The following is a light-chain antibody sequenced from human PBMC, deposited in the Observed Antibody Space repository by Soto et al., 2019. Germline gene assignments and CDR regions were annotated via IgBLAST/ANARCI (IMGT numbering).Light chain of an antibody. CDR1: SSDVGGYNY. CDR2: DVS. V-gene: IGLV2-14*01. J-gene: IGLJ1*01. CDR3: SSYTSSSTLLYV. Sequence: QSVLTQPASVSGSPGQSITISCTGTSSDVGGYNYVSWYQQHPGKAPKLMIYDVSNRPSGVSNRFSGSKSGNTASLTISGLQSEEEDDYYCSSYTSSSTLLYVFGTGTKVTV.